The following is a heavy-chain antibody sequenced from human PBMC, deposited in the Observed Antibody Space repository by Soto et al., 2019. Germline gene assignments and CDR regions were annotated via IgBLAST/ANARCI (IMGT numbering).Heavy chain of an antibody. Sequence: WGSLRLSCAASGFTFVSYGIHFFGHAPWKWLEWVALMSFDGSNKYYADSVRGRFTISSDNSKSTLYLQMDILRPEDTAVYYCAKEFGWELQLSHPYYNSGMDVWGQGTTVTVS. V-gene: IGHV3-30*18. D-gene: IGHD1-1*01. J-gene: IGHJ6*02. CDR1: GFTFVSYG. CDR2: MSFDGSNK. CDR3: AKEFGWELQLSHPYYNSGMDV.